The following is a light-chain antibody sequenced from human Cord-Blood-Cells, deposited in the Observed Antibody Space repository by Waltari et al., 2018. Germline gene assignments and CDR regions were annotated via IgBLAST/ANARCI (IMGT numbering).Light chain of an antibody. CDR2: GAS. CDR1: QSVSSSY. V-gene: IGKV3-20*01. J-gene: IGKJ3*01. CDR3: LQYGSSPFT. Sequence: EIVLTPSPGTLSLSPGERATLSYRASQSVSSSYLAWYQQKPGQAPRLLIYGASSRASGIPDRFSGSGSGTDFTLTISRLEPEDFAVYYCLQYGSSPFTFGPGTKVDIK.